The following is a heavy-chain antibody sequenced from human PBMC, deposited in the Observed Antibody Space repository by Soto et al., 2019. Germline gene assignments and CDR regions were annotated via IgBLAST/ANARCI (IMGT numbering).Heavy chain of an antibody. CDR2: ITDTGGDA. CDR1: GLTFGSRA. V-gene: IGHV3-23*01. CDR3: ARGSTDSYPGSRIFDF. J-gene: IGHJ4*02. Sequence: GSLRLSCVASGLTFGSRAMSWVRQAPGEGLQWVSTITDTGGDAKYADSVRGRFVISRDNSKKTLYLQMTSLTAEDSAMYFCARGSTDSYPGSRIFDFWGRGTLVTVSS. D-gene: IGHD3-10*01.